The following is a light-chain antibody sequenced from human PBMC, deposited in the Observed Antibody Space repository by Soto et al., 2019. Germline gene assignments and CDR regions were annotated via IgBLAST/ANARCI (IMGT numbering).Light chain of an antibody. CDR1: HIGSKS. CDR3: QVWYSGSDHHYV. CDR2: DDS. V-gene: IGLV3-21*02. Sequence: SYDLTQPPAVSVAPGQTARITCGGIHIGSKSVHWYQQKPGQAPVLVVYDDSDRPSGIPERFSGSNSGNTATLTISRVEAGDEADYYCQVWYSGSDHHYVFGTGTKVTVL. J-gene: IGLJ1*01.